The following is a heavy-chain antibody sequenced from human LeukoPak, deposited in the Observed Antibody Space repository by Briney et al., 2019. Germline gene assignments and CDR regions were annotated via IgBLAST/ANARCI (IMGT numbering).Heavy chain of an antibody. CDR1: GFIFSTYA. D-gene: IGHD1-26*01. CDR2: ISSNGGST. CDR3: ARGIVGATRPMDY. J-gene: IGHJ4*02. V-gene: IGHV3-64*01. Sequence: GGSLRLSCAASGFIFSTYAMHWVRQAPGKGLEYVSAISSNGGSTYHANSVKGRFTISRDNSKNTLYLQMGSLRAEDMAVYYCARGIVGATRPMDYWGQGTLVTVSS.